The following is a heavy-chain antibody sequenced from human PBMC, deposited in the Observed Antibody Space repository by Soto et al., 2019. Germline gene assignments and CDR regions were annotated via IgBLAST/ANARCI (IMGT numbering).Heavy chain of an antibody. Sequence: ETLSLTCAVYGGSFSGYYWSWIRQPPGKGLEWIGEINHSGSTNYNPSLKSRVTISVDTSKNQFSLKLSSVTAADTAVYYCARGRSTPVHYYYYMDVWGKGTTVTVSS. CDR2: INHSGST. CDR1: GGSFSGYY. D-gene: IGHD6-13*01. J-gene: IGHJ6*03. CDR3: ARGRSTPVHYYYYMDV. V-gene: IGHV4-34*01.